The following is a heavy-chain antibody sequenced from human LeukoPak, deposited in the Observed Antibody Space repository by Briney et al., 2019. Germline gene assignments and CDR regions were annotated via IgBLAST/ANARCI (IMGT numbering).Heavy chain of an antibody. Sequence: SETLSLTCTVSGGSISSYYWSWIRRPPGKGLEWIGYIYYSGSTNYNPSLKSRVTISVDTSKDQFSLKLSSVTAADTAVYYCARVLEVVTAIDAFGIWGQGTMVTVSS. J-gene: IGHJ3*02. D-gene: IGHD2-21*02. CDR3: ARVLEVVTAIDAFGI. V-gene: IGHV4-59*01. CDR2: IYYSGST. CDR1: GGSISSYY.